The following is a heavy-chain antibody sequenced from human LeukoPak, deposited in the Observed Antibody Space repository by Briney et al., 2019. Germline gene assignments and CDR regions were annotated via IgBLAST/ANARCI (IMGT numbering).Heavy chain of an antibody. J-gene: IGHJ4*02. V-gene: IGHV4-4*07. CDR2: IYSSGNS. Sequence: SETLSLTCTVSGDSISSSYWSWIRQPAGKGLEWIGRIYSSGNSDYNPSLKSRVTMSVDTSKNQFSLKLSSVTAADTAVYYCARGDYDSSGYFDYWGQGTLVTVSS. D-gene: IGHD3-22*01. CDR3: ARGDYDSSGYFDY. CDR1: GDSISSSY.